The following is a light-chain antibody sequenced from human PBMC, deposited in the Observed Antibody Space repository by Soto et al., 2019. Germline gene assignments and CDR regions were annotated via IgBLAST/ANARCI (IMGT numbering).Light chain of an antibody. V-gene: IGKV3-15*01. CDR1: QSVSSD. CDR3: QQYNNWPPVT. J-gene: IGKJ4*01. CDR2: GAS. Sequence: EIVMTQSPATLSVSPVERATLSCMASQSVSSDLAWYQQKPGQAPRLLIYGASTRATDIPATFSGSGSGTEFTLTISSLQSEDFAVYYCQQYNNWPPVTFGGGTKMDIK.